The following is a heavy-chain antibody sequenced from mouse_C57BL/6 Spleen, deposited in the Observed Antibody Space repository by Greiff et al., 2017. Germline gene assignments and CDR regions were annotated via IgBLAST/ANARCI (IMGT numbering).Heavy chain of an antibody. CDR3: ARREIYYGNYGYFDV. CDR1: GFTFSDYG. J-gene: IGHJ1*03. V-gene: IGHV5-17*01. D-gene: IGHD2-1*01. Sequence: EVMLVESGGGLVKPGGSLKLSCAASGFTFSDYGMHWVRQAPEKGLEWVAYISSGSSTIYYADTVKGRFTISRDNAKNTLFLQMTSLRSEDTAMYYCARREIYYGNYGYFDVWGTGTTVTVSS. CDR2: ISSGSSTI.